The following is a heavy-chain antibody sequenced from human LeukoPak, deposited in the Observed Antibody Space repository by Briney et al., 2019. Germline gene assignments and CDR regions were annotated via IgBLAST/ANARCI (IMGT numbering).Heavy chain of an antibody. D-gene: IGHD5-24*01. CDR1: GFTFSDYT. CDR2: ISSSGRFI. Sequence: GGSLRLSCAASGFTFSDYTLNWARQAPGKGLEWVSSISSSGRFIYYADSLKGRFTISRDNDKESVHLQMVSLRAEDTAVYYCVRETHTMGPSFDYWGQGTLVTVSS. CDR3: VRETHTMGPSFDY. V-gene: IGHV3-21*01. J-gene: IGHJ4*02.